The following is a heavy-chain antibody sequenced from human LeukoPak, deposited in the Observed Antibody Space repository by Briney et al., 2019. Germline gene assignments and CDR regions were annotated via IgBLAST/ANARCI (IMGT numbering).Heavy chain of an antibody. J-gene: IGHJ5*02. CDR1: GYTFTSYG. Sequence: ASVKVSCKASGYTFTSYGISWVRQAPGQGLEWMGWISAYNGNTNYAQKLQGRVTMTTDTSTSTAYMELRSLRSDDTAVYYCARGSAVIEVDQWFDPWGQGTLVTVSS. CDR2: ISAYNGNT. V-gene: IGHV1-18*01. CDR3: ARGSAVIEVDQWFDP. D-gene: IGHD3-22*01.